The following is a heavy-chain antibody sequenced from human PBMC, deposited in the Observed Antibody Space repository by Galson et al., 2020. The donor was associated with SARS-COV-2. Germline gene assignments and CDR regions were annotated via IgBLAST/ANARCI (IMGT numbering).Heavy chain of an antibody. D-gene: IGHD2-8*01. CDR3: ARQDCTNGVCQGWFDP. Sequence: ETSETLSLTCTVSGGSISSYYWSWIRQPPGKGLEWIGYIYYSGSTNYNPTLKSRVTISVDTSKNQFSLKLSSVPAADTAVYYCARQDCTNGVCQGWFDPWGQGTLVTVSS. V-gene: IGHV4-59*08. CDR2: IYYSGST. J-gene: IGHJ5*02. CDR1: GGSISSYY.